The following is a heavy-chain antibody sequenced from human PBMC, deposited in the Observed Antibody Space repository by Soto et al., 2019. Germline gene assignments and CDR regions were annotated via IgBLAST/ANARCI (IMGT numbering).Heavy chain of an antibody. V-gene: IGHV3-20*04. CDR1: GFTFDDYG. CDR2: INWNGGST. J-gene: IGHJ4*02. Sequence: EVQLVESGGGVVRPGGSLRLSCAASGFTFDDYGMSWVRQAPGKGLEWVSGINWNGGSTGYADSVKGRFTISRDNGKNSLDPEMNSLRAEDTALYYCARDTYGDYVSPIGYWGQGTLVTVSS. D-gene: IGHD4-17*01. CDR3: ARDTYGDYVSPIGY.